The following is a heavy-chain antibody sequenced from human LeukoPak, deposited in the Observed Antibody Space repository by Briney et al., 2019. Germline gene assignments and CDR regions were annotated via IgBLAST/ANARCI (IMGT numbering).Heavy chain of an antibody. CDR3: ARWYGYGDYVSG. D-gene: IGHD4-17*01. V-gene: IGHV3-7*01. J-gene: IGHJ4*02. CDR2: IKQDGSEQ. CDR1: GFTFSSYW. Sequence: GGSLRLSCAASGFTFSSYWMSWVRQGPGKGLEWVAIIKQDGSEQYYVDSVKGRFTISRDNAENSLYLQMNSLRAEDTAVYYCARWYGYGDYVSGWGRGTLVTVSS.